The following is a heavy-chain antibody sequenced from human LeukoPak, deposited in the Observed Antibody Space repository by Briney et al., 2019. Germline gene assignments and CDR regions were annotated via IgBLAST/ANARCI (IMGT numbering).Heavy chain of an antibody. CDR2: INHSGDT. CDR3: ARRGGPSGTYYFDS. Sequence: SETLSLTCAVYGGSFSGYYWSWIRQPPGKGLEWIGEINHSGDTNYNPSLKSRVTISVDTSKNQFSLKVASVTAADTAVYYCARRGGPSGTYYFDSWGQGTLVTVSS. J-gene: IGHJ4*02. D-gene: IGHD1-26*01. CDR1: GGSFSGYY. V-gene: IGHV4-34*01.